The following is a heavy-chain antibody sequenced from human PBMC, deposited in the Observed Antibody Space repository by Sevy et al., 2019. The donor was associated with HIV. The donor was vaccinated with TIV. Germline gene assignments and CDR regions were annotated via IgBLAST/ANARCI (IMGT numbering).Heavy chain of an antibody. Sequence: SETLSLTCTVSGGSISSGGYYWSWIRQHPGKGLEWIGYIYYSGSTYYNPSLKSRVTISVDTSKNQFSLKLSSVTAADTAVYYCARDRGYYYDSSGDVWGQGTMVTVSS. CDR3: ARDRGYYYDSSGDV. J-gene: IGHJ6*02. CDR1: GGSISSGGYY. D-gene: IGHD3-22*01. CDR2: IYYSGST. V-gene: IGHV4-31*03.